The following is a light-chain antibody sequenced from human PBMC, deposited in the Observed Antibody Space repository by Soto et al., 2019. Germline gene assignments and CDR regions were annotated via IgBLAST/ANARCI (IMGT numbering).Light chain of an antibody. CDR2: IAS. CDR1: QSVSSN. J-gene: IGKJ4*01. CDR3: QPYNSWPLT. Sequence: DILMTQSPATLSVSAGERATLSCRASQSVSSNLAWYQQKPGQAPRLLIYIASTRDTGIPARFSGSGSGTEFTLTISSLQSEDFAVYYCQPYNSWPLTFGGGTKVDIK. V-gene: IGKV3-15*01.